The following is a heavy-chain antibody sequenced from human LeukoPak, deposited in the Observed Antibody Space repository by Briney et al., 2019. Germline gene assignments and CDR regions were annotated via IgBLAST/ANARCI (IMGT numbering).Heavy chain of an antibody. Sequence: PGGSLRLSCAASGFTFSSYAMSWVRQAPGKGLEWVSAISGSGGSTYYADSVKGRFTISRDNSKNTLYLQMNSLRAEDTAVYYCAKGSDIVVVPAAMYHYWGQGTLVTVSS. J-gene: IGHJ4*02. CDR1: GFTFSSYA. CDR3: AKGSDIVVVPAAMYHY. D-gene: IGHD2-2*01. V-gene: IGHV3-23*01. CDR2: ISGSGGST.